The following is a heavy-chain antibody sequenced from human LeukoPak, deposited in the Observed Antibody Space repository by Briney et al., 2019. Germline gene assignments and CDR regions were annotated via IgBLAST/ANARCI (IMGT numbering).Heavy chain of an antibody. Sequence: SETRSLTCTVPGGSISSYYWSWIRQPPGKGLEWIGYIYYSGSTNYNPSLKSRVTISVDTSKIQFSLKLSSVTAADTAVYYCARSHSVWTSFDYWGQGTLATVSS. CDR2: IYYSGST. CDR1: GGSISSYY. D-gene: IGHD3/OR15-3a*01. CDR3: ARSHSVWTSFDY. J-gene: IGHJ4*02. V-gene: IGHV4-59*01.